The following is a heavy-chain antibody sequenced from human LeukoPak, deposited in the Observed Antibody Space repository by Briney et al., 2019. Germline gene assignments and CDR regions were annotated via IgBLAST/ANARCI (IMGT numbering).Heavy chain of an antibody. Sequence: GGSLRLSCAASGFTVSNNYMSWVRQAPGKGLEWVSFIYSGATTYYADSVKGRFTISRDNSKNTLYLQMKSLRAEDTVVYHCASQIAVAGTGHFDLWGRGTLVTVSS. CDR1: GFTVSNNY. D-gene: IGHD6-19*01. CDR3: ASQIAVAGTGHFDL. J-gene: IGHJ2*01. V-gene: IGHV3-66*01. CDR2: IYSGATT.